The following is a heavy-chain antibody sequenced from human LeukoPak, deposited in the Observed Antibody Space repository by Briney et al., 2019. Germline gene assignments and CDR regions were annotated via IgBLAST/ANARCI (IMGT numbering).Heavy chain of an antibody. J-gene: IGHJ4*02. CDR3: ARDIVADY. D-gene: IGHD5-12*01. V-gene: IGHV3-48*04. CDR1: GFTFSSYS. Sequence: GGSLRLSCAASGFTFSSYSMTWVRQAPGKGLEWVSYISSSSSTIYYADSVKGRFTISRDNAKNSLYLQMNSLRAEDTAVYYCARDIVADYWGQGTLVTVSS. CDR2: ISSSSSTI.